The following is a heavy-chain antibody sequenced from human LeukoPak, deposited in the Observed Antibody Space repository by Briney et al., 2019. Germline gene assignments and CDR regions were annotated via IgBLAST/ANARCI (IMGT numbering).Heavy chain of an antibody. J-gene: IGHJ4*02. CDR3: TRGSSVRRDN. CDR1: RYTFTPCV. V-gene: IGHV1-8*01. Sequence: APGRVSCTASRYTFTPCVITRVRQAPGHGLEWMGWINPNSGKTGCGQIFLGRITITRDISIGTAYIELSNLTSEDRAIYYFTRGSSVRRDNWGQGTLVTVSA. CDR2: INPNSGKT. D-gene: IGHD5/OR15-5a*01.